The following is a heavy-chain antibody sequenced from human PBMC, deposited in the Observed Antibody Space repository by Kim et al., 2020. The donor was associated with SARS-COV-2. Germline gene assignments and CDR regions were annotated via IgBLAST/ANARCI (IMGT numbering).Heavy chain of an antibody. V-gene: IGHV4-34*01. Sequence: SETLSLTCAVYGGSFSGYYWSWIRQPPGKGLEWIGEINHSGSTNYNPSLKSRVTISVDTSKNQFSLKLSSVTAADTAVYYCARVRYYDSSGGALDYWGQGTLVTVSS. J-gene: IGHJ4*02. CDR1: GGSFSGYY. D-gene: IGHD3-22*01. CDR3: ARVRYYDSSGGALDY. CDR2: INHSGST.